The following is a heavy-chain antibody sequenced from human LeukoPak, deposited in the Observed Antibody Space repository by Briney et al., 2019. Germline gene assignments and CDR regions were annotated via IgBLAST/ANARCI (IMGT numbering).Heavy chain of an antibody. J-gene: IGHJ4*02. CDR3: AKDPYSTGLFQGYYFDY. CDR1: GFTFSTYA. CDR2: ISGRGDRI. Sequence: GGSLRLSCAASGFTFSTYAMSWVRQAPGKGLEWVPGISGRGDRIYYADSVKGRFTISRDNSKNTLYLQMDSLRDGDTAVYYCAKDPYSTGLFQGYYFDYWGQGTLVTVSS. D-gene: IGHD6-13*01. V-gene: IGHV3-23*01.